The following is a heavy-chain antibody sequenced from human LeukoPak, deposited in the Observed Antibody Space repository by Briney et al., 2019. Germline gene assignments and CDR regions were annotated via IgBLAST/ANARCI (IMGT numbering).Heavy chain of an antibody. V-gene: IGHV3-23*01. CDR1: GFTFSSYA. CDR2: ISGSGGST. J-gene: IGHJ4*02. Sequence: GGSLRLSCAASGFTFSSYAMSWVRQAPGKGLEGVSAISGSGGSTYYADSVKGRFTISRDNSKNTLYLQMNSLRAEDTAVYYCAKEGREGIAVAGTDYWGQGTLVTVSS. CDR3: AKEGREGIAVAGTDY. D-gene: IGHD6-19*01.